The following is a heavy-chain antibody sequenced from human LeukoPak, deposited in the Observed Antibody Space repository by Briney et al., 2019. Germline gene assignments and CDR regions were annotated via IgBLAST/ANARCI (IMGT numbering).Heavy chain of an antibody. Sequence: GVSLRLSCVSSGFTIGTAWMSWVRQAPGKGLEWLGHIKSEGEGATTDYAAPAKGRFAISRDDSKNMIYLQMSSLKIDDTAIYYCIAHFPYFYGFDAWGKGTTVTVSS. J-gene: IGHJ6*04. CDR3: IAHFPYFYGFDA. CDR2: IKSEGEGATT. V-gene: IGHV3-15*01. CDR1: GFTIGTAW. D-gene: IGHD3-3*02.